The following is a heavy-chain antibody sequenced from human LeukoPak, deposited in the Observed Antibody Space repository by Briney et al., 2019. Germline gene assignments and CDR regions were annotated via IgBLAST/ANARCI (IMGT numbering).Heavy chain of an antibody. J-gene: IGHJ4*02. D-gene: IGHD5-24*01. CDR1: GFTFSSYE. CDR3: ASGVGMTTITYYDY. CDR2: ITSSGTTK. Sequence: PGGSLRLSCAASGFTFSSYEMNWVRQAPRKGLEWVSYITSSGTTKYYADSVKGRFTISRDNAKNSLYLQLNSLRGEDTAVYYCASGVGMTTITYYDYWGQGTLVTVSS. V-gene: IGHV3-48*03.